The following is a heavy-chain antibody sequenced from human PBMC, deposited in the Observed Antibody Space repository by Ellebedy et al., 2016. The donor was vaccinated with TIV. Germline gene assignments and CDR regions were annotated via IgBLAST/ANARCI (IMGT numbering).Heavy chain of an antibody. CDR1: GFTFSNFW. Sequence: GESLKISCAASGFTFSNFWMIWVRQAPGKGLEWVANIKEDGSKKSYVDSVKGRFTISRDNAKNSLSLQMNSLRAEETAVYYCAGPAAIGTKTFDYWGQGTLVTVSS. J-gene: IGHJ4*02. CDR2: IKEDGSKK. D-gene: IGHD2-2*01. V-gene: IGHV3-7*01. CDR3: AGPAAIGTKTFDY.